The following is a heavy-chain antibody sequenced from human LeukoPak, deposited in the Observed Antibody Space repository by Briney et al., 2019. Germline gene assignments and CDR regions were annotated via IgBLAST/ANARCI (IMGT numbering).Heavy chain of an antibody. CDR1: GFTFSDYY. CDR2: ISSSGSTI. Sequence: PGGSLRLSCAASGFTFSDYYMSWIRQAPGKGLERVSYISSSGSTIYYADSVKGRFTISRDNAKNSLYLQMNSLRAEDTAVYYCARASPRWELLRGSDYWGQGTLVTVSS. V-gene: IGHV3-11*01. D-gene: IGHD1-26*01. J-gene: IGHJ4*02. CDR3: ARASPRWELLRGSDY.